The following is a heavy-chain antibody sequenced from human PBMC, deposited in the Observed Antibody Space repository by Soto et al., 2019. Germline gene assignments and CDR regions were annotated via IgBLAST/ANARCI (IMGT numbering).Heavy chain of an antibody. CDR3: VKGNQLLRYYFEF. J-gene: IGHJ4*01. V-gene: IGHV3-64D*06. Sequence: QTGGSLRLSFSVSGFTFSNYAMHWVRQAPGKGLEYVSGITSDGDSTWHADSVKDRFTISRDNSKNTLFLQMSSLRVEDTAIYFCVKGNQLLRYYFEFWGPGTLVTVSS. CDR1: GFTFSNYA. CDR2: ITSDGDST. D-gene: IGHD2-15*01.